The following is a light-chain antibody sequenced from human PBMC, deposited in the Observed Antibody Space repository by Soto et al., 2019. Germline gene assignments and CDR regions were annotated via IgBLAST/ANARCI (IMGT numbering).Light chain of an antibody. CDR2: EVT. CDR3: STYAGSNNWV. Sequence: QPVLTQPPSASGSPGQSVTISCTGTSSDIGDYHYVSWFQQHPDNAPKLIIFEVTKRPSGVPDRFSGSKSGNTASLTVSGLQADDEANYYCSTYAGSNNWVFGGGTKLTVL. CDR1: SSDIGDYHY. J-gene: IGLJ3*02. V-gene: IGLV2-8*01.